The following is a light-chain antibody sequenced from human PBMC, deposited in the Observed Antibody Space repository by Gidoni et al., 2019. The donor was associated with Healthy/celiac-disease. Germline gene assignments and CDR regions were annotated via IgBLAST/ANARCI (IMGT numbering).Light chain of an antibody. CDR2: DVS. CDR3: CSYAGSSWV. CDR1: SSDVGGYNY. Sequence: QSALTQPRSVSGSPGQSVTISCTGTSSDVGGYNYVSWYQQHPGKAPKLMIYDVSKRPPGVPDRFSGSKSGNTASLTISGLPAEDEADYYCCSYAGSSWVFGGGTKLTVL. V-gene: IGLV2-11*01. J-gene: IGLJ3*02.